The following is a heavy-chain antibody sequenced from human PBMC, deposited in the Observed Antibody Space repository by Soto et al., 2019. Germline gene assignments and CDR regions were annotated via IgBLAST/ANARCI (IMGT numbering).Heavy chain of an antibody. D-gene: IGHD5-12*01. CDR2: IHNSGSP. CDR3: ARRIVATETFDY. V-gene: IGHV4-30-4*01. Sequence: SETLSLTCSVSGASIYNGGYFWSWIRQSPGKGLEWIGHIHNSGSPYNNPSLKSRVTISADTSKNQFSLKLTSVTAADTAVYYCARRIVATETFDYWGQGTLVTVSS. J-gene: IGHJ4*02. CDR1: GASIYNGGYF.